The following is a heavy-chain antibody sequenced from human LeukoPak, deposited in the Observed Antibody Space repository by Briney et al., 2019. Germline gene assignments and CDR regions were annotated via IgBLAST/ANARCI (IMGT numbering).Heavy chain of an antibody. CDR3: AKLAVAGSLDY. Sequence: GGSLRLSCAASGFTFSSYGMHWVRQAPGKGLEWVAVISYDGSNKYYADSVKGRFTTSRDNSKNTLYLQMNSLRAEDTAVYYCAKLAVAGSLDYWGQGTLVTVSS. J-gene: IGHJ4*02. CDR2: ISYDGSNK. D-gene: IGHD6-19*01. V-gene: IGHV3-30*18. CDR1: GFTFSSYG.